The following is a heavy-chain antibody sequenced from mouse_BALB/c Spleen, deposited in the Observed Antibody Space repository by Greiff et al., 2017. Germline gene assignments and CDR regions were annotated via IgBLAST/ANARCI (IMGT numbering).Heavy chain of an antibody. CDR2: ISYSGST. V-gene: IGHV3-2*02. CDR3: AREVRFAY. CDR1: GYSITSDYA. D-gene: IGHD2-14*01. J-gene: IGHJ3*01. Sequence: VQLQQSGPGLVKPSQSLSLTCTVTGYSITSDYAWNWIRQFPGNKLEWMGYISYSGSTSYNPSLKSRISITRDTSKNQFFLQLNSVTTEDTATYYCAREVRFAYWGQGTLVTVSA.